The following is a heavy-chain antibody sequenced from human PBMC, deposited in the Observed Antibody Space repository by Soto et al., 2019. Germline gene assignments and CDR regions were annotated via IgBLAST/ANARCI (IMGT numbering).Heavy chain of an antibody. CDR1: GFTFSSYS. Sequence: GGSLRLSCAASGFTFSSYSMNWVRQAPGKGLEWVSSISSSSSYIYYADSVKGRFTISRDNAKNSLYLQMNSLRAEDTAVYYCARVAYDFWSGYYTRKNWDRPYYFDYWGQGTLVTVSS. V-gene: IGHV3-21*01. D-gene: IGHD3-3*01. CDR3: ARVAYDFWSGYYTRKNWDRPYYFDY. J-gene: IGHJ4*02. CDR2: ISSSSSYI.